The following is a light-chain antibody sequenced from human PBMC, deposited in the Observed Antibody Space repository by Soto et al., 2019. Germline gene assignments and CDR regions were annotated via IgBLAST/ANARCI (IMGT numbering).Light chain of an antibody. Sequence: EVVLTQSPGTLSLSPGERATLSCRASQSVSSSYLAWYQHKPGQAPRLLIYGASTRASGIPDRFSGGGSGTDFTLPISRLEPEDFAVYYCQQYGRSPPGFTFGPGTKVDIK. CDR1: QSVSSSY. V-gene: IGKV3-20*01. CDR3: QQYGRSPPGFT. CDR2: GAS. J-gene: IGKJ3*01.